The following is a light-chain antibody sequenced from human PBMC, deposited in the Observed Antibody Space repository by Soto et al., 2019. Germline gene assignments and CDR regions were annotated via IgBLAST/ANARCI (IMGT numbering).Light chain of an antibody. Sequence: EIVMTQSPATLSVSPGERATLSCRASQSVGSTLAWYQQKPGQAPRLLIYGASTRATSISARFSGSGSATDFTLTISSLQSEDFAVYYCQQYNQLPITFGQGTRLE. V-gene: IGKV3-15*01. CDR3: QQYNQLPIT. CDR2: GAS. J-gene: IGKJ5*01. CDR1: QSVGST.